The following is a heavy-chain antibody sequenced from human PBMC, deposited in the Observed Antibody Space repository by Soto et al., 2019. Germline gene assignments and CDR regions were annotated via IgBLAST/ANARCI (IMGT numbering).Heavy chain of an antibody. J-gene: IGHJ6*02. CDR2: ISGNGDTT. Sequence: EVQLVESGGGLVQPGGSLRLSCVASGFTFSNYAMHWVRQAPGKGLECVSVISGNGDTTYYANSVKDRFTISRDNSKDTLYLQRGSLSVDDMAVYYCRRARRADVWGHGATVAVSS. CDR1: GFTFSNYA. V-gene: IGHV3-64*01. CDR3: RRARRADV.